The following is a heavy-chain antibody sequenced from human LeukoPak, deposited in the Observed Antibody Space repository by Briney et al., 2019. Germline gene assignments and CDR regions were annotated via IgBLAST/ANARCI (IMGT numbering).Heavy chain of an antibody. V-gene: IGHV3-48*03. CDR2: ISSGSTI. CDR3: ARVSGKQSSSWYAFDI. CDR1: AFTFSSYE. D-gene: IGHD6-13*01. J-gene: IGHJ3*02. Sequence: PGWSLRLSCAASAFTFSSYEMNWVRQAPGKGLEWVSYISSGSTIYYADSVKGRFTISRDNAENSLYLQMNSLRAEDTAVYYCARVSGKQSSSWYAFDIWGQGTMVTVSS.